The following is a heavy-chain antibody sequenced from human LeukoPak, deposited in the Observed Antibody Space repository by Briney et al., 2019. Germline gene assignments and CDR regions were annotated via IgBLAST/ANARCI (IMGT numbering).Heavy chain of an antibody. CDR1: GGSISSGSYY. Sequence: PSETLSLTCTVSGGSISSGSYYWGWIRQPPGKGLERIGSIYYSGSTYYNPSLKSRVTISVDTSKNQFSLKLSSVTAADTAVYYCARELGYCSSTSCHGAFDIWGQGTMVTVSS. J-gene: IGHJ3*02. V-gene: IGHV4-39*07. CDR2: IYYSGST. D-gene: IGHD2-2*01. CDR3: ARELGYCSSTSCHGAFDI.